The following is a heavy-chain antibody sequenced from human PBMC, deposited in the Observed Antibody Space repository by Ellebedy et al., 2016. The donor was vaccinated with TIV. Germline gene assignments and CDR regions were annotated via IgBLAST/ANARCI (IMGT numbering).Heavy chain of an antibody. CDR1: GESFSGYY. J-gene: IGHJ6*03. CDR2: INHSGST. D-gene: IGHD3-16*01. CDR3: ARGHLGDYYYYYMDV. Sequence: SETLSLXXAVYGESFSGYYWSWIRQPPGKGLEWIGEINHSGSTNYNPSLKSRVTISVDTSKNQFSLKLSSVTAADTAVYYCARGHLGDYYYYYMDVWGKGTTVTVSS. V-gene: IGHV4-34*01.